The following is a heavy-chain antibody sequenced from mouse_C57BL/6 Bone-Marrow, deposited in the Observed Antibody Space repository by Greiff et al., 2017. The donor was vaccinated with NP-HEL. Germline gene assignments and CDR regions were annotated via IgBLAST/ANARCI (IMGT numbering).Heavy chain of an antibody. D-gene: IGHD2-2*01. CDR3: ARDGYDGGFGYAMDY. Sequence: EVKVVESGGGLVQPGGSLKLSCAASGFTFSDYGMAWVRQAPRKGPEWVAFISNLAYSIYYADTVTGRFTISRENAKNTLYLEMSSLRSEDTAMYYCARDGYDGGFGYAMDYWGQGTSVTVSS. V-gene: IGHV5-15*01. CDR2: ISNLAYSI. CDR1: GFTFSDYG. J-gene: IGHJ4*01.